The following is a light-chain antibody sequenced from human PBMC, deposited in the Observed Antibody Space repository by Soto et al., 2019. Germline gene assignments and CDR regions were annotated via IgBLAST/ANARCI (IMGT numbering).Light chain of an antibody. V-gene: IGKV1-9*01. CDR1: QGVSSH. J-gene: IGKJ5*01. Sequence: QLTQFPSSLSASVGDRVNISFRASQGVSSHLAWHQQTPGKAPKLLIYEVSTLQSGVPSRFSGSGSGTDFTLTISSLQPEDFATYYCQQYNGLITFGQRTRLEIK. CDR3: QQYNGLIT. CDR2: EVS.